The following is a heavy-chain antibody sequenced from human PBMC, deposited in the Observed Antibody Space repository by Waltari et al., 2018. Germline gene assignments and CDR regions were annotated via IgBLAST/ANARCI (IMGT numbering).Heavy chain of an antibody. CDR2: IYHSGST. Sequence: QVQLQESGPGLVKPSETLSLTCAVSGYSISSGYYWGWIRQHPGKGLEWIGSIYHSGSTYYNPSLKSRVTISVDTSKNQFSLKLSSVTAADTAVYYCARDGALIAARPVLFDYWGQGTLVTVSS. CDR3: ARDGALIAARPVLFDY. D-gene: IGHD6-6*01. V-gene: IGHV4-38-2*02. CDR1: GYSISSGYY. J-gene: IGHJ4*02.